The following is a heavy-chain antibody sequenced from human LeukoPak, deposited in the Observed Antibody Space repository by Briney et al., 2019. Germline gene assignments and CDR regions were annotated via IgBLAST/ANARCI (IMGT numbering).Heavy chain of an antibody. J-gene: IGHJ4*02. Sequence: ASVKVSCKASGGTFSSYAISWVRQAPGQGLEWMGWMNPNSGNTGYAQKFQGRVTMTRNTSISTAYMELSSLRSEDTAVYYCARESSSWYSLDYWGQGTLVTVSS. D-gene: IGHD6-13*01. CDR2: MNPNSGNT. V-gene: IGHV1-8*02. CDR1: GGTFSSYA. CDR3: ARESSSWYSLDY.